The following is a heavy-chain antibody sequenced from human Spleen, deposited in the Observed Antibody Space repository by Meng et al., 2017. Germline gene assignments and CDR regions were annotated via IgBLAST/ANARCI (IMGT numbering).Heavy chain of an antibody. CDR3: AKSAAVYSSRGWGY. D-gene: IGHD6-19*01. J-gene: IGHJ4*02. V-gene: IGHV4-34*01. CDR1: GGSFSDYY. Sequence: QVHLQQWGAGLLKPSETLSLTCVVSGGSFSDYYWSWIRQPPGKGLEWIGEINHSGSTNYNPSLKSRVTISVDTSKNQCSLKVNSVTDADTAVYYCAKSAAVYSSRGWGYWGQGTLVTVSS. CDR2: INHSGST.